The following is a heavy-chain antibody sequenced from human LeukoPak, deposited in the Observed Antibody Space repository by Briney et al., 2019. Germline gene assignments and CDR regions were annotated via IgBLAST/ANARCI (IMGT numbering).Heavy chain of an antibody. Sequence: ASVKVSCKASGYTFTGYYMHWVRQAPGQGLEWMGWINPNSGGTNYAQKFQGRVTMTRDTSISTAYMELSRLRSDDTAVYYCAGEGYYYDSSGYPTSNWFDPWGQGTLVTVSS. V-gene: IGHV1-2*02. J-gene: IGHJ5*02. D-gene: IGHD3-22*01. CDR1: GYTFTGYY. CDR2: INPNSGGT. CDR3: AGEGYYYDSSGYPTSNWFDP.